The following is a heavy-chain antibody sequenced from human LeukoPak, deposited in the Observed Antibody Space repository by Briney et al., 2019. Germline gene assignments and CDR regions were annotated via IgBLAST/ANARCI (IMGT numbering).Heavy chain of an antibody. J-gene: IGHJ4*02. CDR3: ARAVAGYFDY. CDR1: GYTFTSYG. CDR2: ISAYNGNT. V-gene: IGHV1-18*01. Sequence: ASVKVSCKASGYTFTSYGISWVRKPPGQGLEWMGWISAYNGNTNYAQKLQGRVTVTTDTSTSTAYMELRSLRSDDTAVYYCARAVAGYFDYWGQGTLVTVSS. D-gene: IGHD6-19*01.